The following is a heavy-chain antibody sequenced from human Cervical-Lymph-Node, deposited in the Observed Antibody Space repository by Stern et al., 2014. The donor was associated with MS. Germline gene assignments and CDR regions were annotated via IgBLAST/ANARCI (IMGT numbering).Heavy chain of an antibody. CDR1: GGSVGSGSYD. J-gene: IGHJ4*02. CDR3: ARDKEDTNMAFRYFDN. Sequence: VQLVESGPGLVKPSQTLSLTCTVSGGSVGSGSYDWSWIRQPAGKGLEWIGRIYTTGSPYYNPSLPSRVSISIDTSQNQFSLKLTSVTAADTAVYYCARDKEDTNMAFRYFDNWGQGTLVTVSS. CDR2: IYTTGSP. V-gene: IGHV4-61*02. D-gene: IGHD5-18*01.